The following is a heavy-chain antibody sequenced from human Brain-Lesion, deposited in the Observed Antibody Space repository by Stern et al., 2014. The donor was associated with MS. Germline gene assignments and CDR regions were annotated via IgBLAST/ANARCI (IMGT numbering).Heavy chain of an antibody. CDR1: GGSVSSTSYA. J-gene: IGHJ5*02. D-gene: IGHD2-15*01. CDR2: IYYSGNT. V-gene: IGHV4-39*01. Sequence: VQLVESGPGLVKPSETLSLTCTVAGGSVSSTSYAWAWIRQPPGKGLEWIGPIYYSGNTYYSPSLKSRITISLDTPKNQFPLQRGSVTAADTAVYYCAGEEDIRYCSGGSCTGNWFDPWGQGTLVTVSS. CDR3: AGEEDIRYCSGGSCTGNWFDP.